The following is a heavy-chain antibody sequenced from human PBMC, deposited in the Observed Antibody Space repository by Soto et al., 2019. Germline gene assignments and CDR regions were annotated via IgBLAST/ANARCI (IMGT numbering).Heavy chain of an antibody. D-gene: IGHD4-17*01. CDR2: IYPGDSDT. Sequence: SLNLSCTGSGYSFPNYWIGWVRQLPGKGLEWMGIIYPGDSDTRYSPSFQGQLTISADKSISTAYLQWSSLKASDTAMYYCARHPYGDYDVMDVWGQGTAVTVSS. CDR1: GYSFPNYW. J-gene: IGHJ6*02. CDR3: ARHPYGDYDVMDV. V-gene: IGHV5-51*01.